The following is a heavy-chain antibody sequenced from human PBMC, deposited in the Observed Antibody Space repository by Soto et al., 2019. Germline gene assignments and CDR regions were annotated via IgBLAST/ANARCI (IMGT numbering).Heavy chain of an antibody. D-gene: IGHD5-18*01. CDR3: ASSYSWNYYYGMDV. V-gene: IGHV4-39*07. CDR2: IYYSGST. Sequence: SETLSLTCTVSGGSISSSSYYWGWIRQPPGKGLEWIGSIYYSGSTYYNPSLKSRVTISVDTSKNQFSLKLSSVTAADTAVYYCASSYSWNYYYGMDVWGQGTTVTVSS. CDR1: GGSISSSSYY. J-gene: IGHJ6*02.